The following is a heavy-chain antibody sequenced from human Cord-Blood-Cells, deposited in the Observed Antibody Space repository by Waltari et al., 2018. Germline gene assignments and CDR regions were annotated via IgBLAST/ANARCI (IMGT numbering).Heavy chain of an antibody. CDR3: ARVVYGITGIFDY. V-gene: IGHV4-38-2*01. J-gene: IGHJ4*02. CDR1: GCSFRSRNS. Sequence: QVQLQESGPGLVTPSETLSPTCAVSGCSFRSRNSWGGIRQPPGKGLEWIGSIYHSGSTYYNPSLKSRVTISVDTSKNQFSLKLSSVTAADTAVYYCARVVYGITGIFDYWGQGTLVTVSS. CDR2: IYHSGST. D-gene: IGHD1-20*01.